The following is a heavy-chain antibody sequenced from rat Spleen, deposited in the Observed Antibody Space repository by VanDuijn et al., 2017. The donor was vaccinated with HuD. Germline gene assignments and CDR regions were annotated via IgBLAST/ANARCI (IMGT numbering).Heavy chain of an antibody. D-gene: IGHD1-7*01. Sequence: EVQLVESGGGLVQPGRSLTLSCAASGFTFSDYYMAWVRQAPTKGLEWVATISYDGSSTYYRDSVKGRFTISRDKAKSTLYLQMNSLRSEDTATYYFTRVMAGYYGYGDFDYWGQGVMVTVSS. J-gene: IGHJ2*01. CDR1: GFTFSDYY. CDR2: ISYDGSST. CDR3: TRVMAGYYGYGDFDY. V-gene: IGHV5-7*01.